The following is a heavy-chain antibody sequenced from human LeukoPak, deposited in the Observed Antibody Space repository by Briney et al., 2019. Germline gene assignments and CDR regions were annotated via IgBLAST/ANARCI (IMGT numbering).Heavy chain of an antibody. V-gene: IGHV4-4*07. CDR1: GGSIGTDY. J-gene: IGHJ3*02. D-gene: IGHD5/OR15-5a*01. CDR2: IYTSGSS. Sequence: KPSETLSLTCTVSGGSIGTDYWSWIRQPAGKGLEWIGRIYTSGSSDYNPSLKSRVTMSVHTSKNQFSLKLSSVTAADTAVYYCARESPYSISGAFDIWGQGTMVTVSS. CDR3: ARESPYSISGAFDI.